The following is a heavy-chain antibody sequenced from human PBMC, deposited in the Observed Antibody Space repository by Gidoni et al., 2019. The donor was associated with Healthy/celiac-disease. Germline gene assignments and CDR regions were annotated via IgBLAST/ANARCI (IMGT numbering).Heavy chain of an antibody. CDR2: ISWDGGST. Sequence: EVQLVESGGVVVQPGGSLRLSCAASGFTFDDYTMHWVRQAPGKGLEWVSLISWDGGSTYYADSVKGRFTISRDNSKNSLYLQMNSLRTEDTALYYCAKANRAYYYDSSGYSTQPFDYWGQGTLVTVSS. J-gene: IGHJ4*02. CDR3: AKANRAYYYDSSGYSTQPFDY. CDR1: GFTFDDYT. D-gene: IGHD3-22*01. V-gene: IGHV3-43*01.